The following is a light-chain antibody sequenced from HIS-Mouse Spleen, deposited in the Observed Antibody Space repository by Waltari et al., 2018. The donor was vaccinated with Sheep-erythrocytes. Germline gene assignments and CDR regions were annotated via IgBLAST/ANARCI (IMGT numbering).Light chain of an antibody. CDR3: CSYAGSSTPWV. J-gene: IGLJ3*02. V-gene: IGLV2-23*01. CDR1: SSDVGRYHL. Sequence: QSALTQPASVSGSPGQSITISCTGPSSDVGRYHLVSWYQQHPGKAPKPMIYECSKRPSGVSNRFSGSKSGNTASLTISGLQAEDEADYYCCSYAGSSTPWVFGGGTKLTVL. CDR2: ECS.